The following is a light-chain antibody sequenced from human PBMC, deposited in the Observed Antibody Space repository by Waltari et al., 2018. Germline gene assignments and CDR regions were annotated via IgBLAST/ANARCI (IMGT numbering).Light chain of an antibody. V-gene: IGLV7-46*01. Sequence: QAVVTQEPPLPTSPGGPVALTCGSSTGPVTNYHFPYWFQQKPGQAPRALIYDGINRQSWTPARFSASLVGGKAALTLSGAQPEDETVYYCLLSYAGARVFGGGTKLTVL. CDR2: DGI. CDR3: LLSYAGARV. CDR1: TGPVTNYHF. J-gene: IGLJ3*02.